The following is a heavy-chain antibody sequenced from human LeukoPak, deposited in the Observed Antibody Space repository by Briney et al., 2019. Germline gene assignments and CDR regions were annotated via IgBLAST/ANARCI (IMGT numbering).Heavy chain of an antibody. CDR3: AKVRVVGDYNWFFDL. CDR2: IVGSGAST. Sequence: GGSLRLSCAASGFTLSSFAMSWVRQAPGNGLEWVSAIVGSGASTYYADSVKGRFTISRDNSKNTLHLQMNSLRAEDTAIYHCAKVRVVGDYNWFFDLWGRGTLVTVSS. D-gene: IGHD4-17*01. CDR1: GFTLSSFA. V-gene: IGHV3-23*01. J-gene: IGHJ2*01.